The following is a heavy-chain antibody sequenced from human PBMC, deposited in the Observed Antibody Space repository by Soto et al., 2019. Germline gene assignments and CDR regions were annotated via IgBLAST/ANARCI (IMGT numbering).Heavy chain of an antibody. CDR3: AREGSGWYVDY. CDR1: GFTFSNYW. CDR2: IKQDGSEG. Sequence: EVQLVESGGGLVQPGGSLRLSCAASGFTFSNYWMTWVRQAPGKGLEWVANIKQDGSEGYYVDSVKGRFTISRDNAKNSLYLQMNSLRAEDTAVYYCAREGSGWYVDYWGQGTLVTVSS. J-gene: IGHJ4*02. V-gene: IGHV3-7*05. D-gene: IGHD6-19*01.